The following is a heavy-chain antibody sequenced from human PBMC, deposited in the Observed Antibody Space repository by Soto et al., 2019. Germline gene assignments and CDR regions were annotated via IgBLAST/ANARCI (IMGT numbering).Heavy chain of an antibody. CDR2: ISYDGSNK. D-gene: IGHD5-12*01. CDR1: GFTFSSYG. Sequence: SLRLSCAASGFTFSSYGMHWVRQAPGKGLEWVAVISYDGSNKYYADSVKGRFTISRDNSKNTLYLQMNSLRAEDTAVYYCAKDGYNSNPYYYYGMDVWGQGTTVTVSS. J-gene: IGHJ6*02. CDR3: AKDGYNSNPYYYYGMDV. V-gene: IGHV3-30*18.